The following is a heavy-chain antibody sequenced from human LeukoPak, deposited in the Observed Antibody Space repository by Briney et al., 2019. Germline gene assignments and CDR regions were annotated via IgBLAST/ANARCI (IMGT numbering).Heavy chain of an antibody. CDR2: ISSSSSTI. CDR3: ARADSYGGLYFDY. D-gene: IGHD4-23*01. V-gene: IGHV3-48*01. CDR1: GFTFSSFS. Sequence: GSLRLSCAAFGFTFSSFSMKWVRQAPGKGLEGVLYISSSSSTIYYADSVKGRFTISRDNAKNSLYLQMNSLRAEDTAVYYCARADSYGGLYFDYWGQGTLVTVSS. J-gene: IGHJ4*02.